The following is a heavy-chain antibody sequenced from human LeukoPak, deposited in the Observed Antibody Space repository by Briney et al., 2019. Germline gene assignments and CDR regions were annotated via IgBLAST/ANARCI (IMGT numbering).Heavy chain of an antibody. CDR3: ARRVPTASHFDY. Sequence: GGALRLSCAASGFTFSNYEINGVRQAPRKGREWVSYISSSGSTMLYADSVKGRFTIYRDNATKSLYMKMQSLRAEDTDVYYCARRVPTASHFDYWGQGTLVTVSS. CDR1: GFTFSNYE. CDR2: ISSSGSTM. D-gene: IGHD2-2*01. J-gene: IGHJ4*02. V-gene: IGHV3-48*03.